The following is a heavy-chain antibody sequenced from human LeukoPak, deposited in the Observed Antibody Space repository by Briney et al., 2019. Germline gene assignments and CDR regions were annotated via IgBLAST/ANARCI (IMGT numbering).Heavy chain of an antibody. CDR1: GFTFSSHG. CDR3: EVDYYGSGSLDY. J-gene: IGHJ4*02. CDR2: ISPSGSIS. D-gene: IGHD3-10*01. Sequence: GGSLRLSCAASGFTFSSHGINWVRQAPGKGLEWVSGISPSGSISYYADSVKGRFTISRDNAKNSLYLQMNSLRAEDTAVYYCEVDYYGSGSLDYWGQGTLVTASS. V-gene: IGHV3-23*01.